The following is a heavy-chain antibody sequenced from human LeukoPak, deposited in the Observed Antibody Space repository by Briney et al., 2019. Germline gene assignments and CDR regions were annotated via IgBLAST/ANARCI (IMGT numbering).Heavy chain of an antibody. Sequence: SETLSLTCTVSVGSINNYYWRWFRQPAGKGLEWIGRIYASGSTNYNPSLKIRVTISVDKSKNQVSLNLSSVTAADTAVYYCARENDDTTFDYWGQGTPVTASS. V-gene: IGHV4-4*07. D-gene: IGHD1-1*01. CDR3: ARENDDTTFDY. J-gene: IGHJ4*02. CDR1: VGSINNYY. CDR2: IYASGST.